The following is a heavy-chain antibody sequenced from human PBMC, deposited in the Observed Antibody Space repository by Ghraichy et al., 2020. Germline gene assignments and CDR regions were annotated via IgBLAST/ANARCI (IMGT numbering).Heavy chain of an antibody. V-gene: IGHV3-15*01. CDR2: IKSKTDGGTT. CDR1: GFTFSNAW. J-gene: IGHJ4*02. Sequence: GGSLRLSCAASGFTFSNAWMSWVRQAPGKGLEWVGRIKSKTDGGTTDYAAPVKGRFTISRDDSKNTLYLQMNSLKTEDTAVYYCTTAPYGDYVTRRAYWGQGTLVTVSS. CDR3: TTAPYGDYVTRRAY. D-gene: IGHD4-17*01.